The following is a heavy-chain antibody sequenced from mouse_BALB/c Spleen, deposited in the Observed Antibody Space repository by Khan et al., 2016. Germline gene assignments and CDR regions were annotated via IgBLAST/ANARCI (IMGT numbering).Heavy chain of an antibody. V-gene: IGHV4-1*02. J-gene: IGHJ4*01. CDR2: INPESSSI. Sequence: EVKLLESGGGLVQPGGSLRLSCAASGFDFSRFWMNWVRQAPGKGLQWIGEINPESSSINYTPSLKDKFIISRDNAKNTLLLQMCNVRSEDTAHYYSACGNYYAMDYWGQGTSVTVSS. CDR1: GFDFSRFW. D-gene: IGHD2-1*01. CDR3: ACGNYYAMDY.